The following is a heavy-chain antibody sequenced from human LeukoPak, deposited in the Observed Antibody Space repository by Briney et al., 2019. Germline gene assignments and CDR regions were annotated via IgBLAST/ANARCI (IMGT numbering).Heavy chain of an antibody. D-gene: IGHD5-24*01. CDR3: ARGAGYNYPVGY. J-gene: IGHJ4*02. V-gene: IGHV3-53*05. Sequence: QPGGSLRLSCAASGFTLSSNYMSWVPQAPGKGLEWVSVIYSGGSTYYADSAEGRFTISRDNSKNTLYLQMNSLRAEDTAVYYGARGAGYNYPVGYWGQGTLVTVSS. CDR1: GFTLSSNY. CDR2: IYSGGST.